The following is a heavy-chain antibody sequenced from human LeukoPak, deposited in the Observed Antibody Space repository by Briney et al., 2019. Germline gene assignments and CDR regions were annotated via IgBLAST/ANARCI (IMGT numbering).Heavy chain of an antibody. CDR3: AKDIVYYYDSSGPRDDAFDI. CDR2: FSGSGGSS. Sequence: GGSLRLSCAAAGFTFRSFGMSWVRQAPGKGLEWVSTFSGSGGSSYYADSVKGRFTISRDNSKNTLYLQMNSLRAEDTAVYYCAKDIVYYYDSSGPRDDAFDIWGQGTMVTVSS. J-gene: IGHJ3*02. V-gene: IGHV3-23*01. CDR1: GFTFRSFG. D-gene: IGHD3-22*01.